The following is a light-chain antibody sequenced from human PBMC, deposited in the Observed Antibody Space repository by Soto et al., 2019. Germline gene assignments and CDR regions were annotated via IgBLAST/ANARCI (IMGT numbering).Light chain of an antibody. CDR1: QSVSSNY. CDR3: QQYGSSLWT. Sequence: ETVLTQSPGTLSLSPGEVATLSCRASQSVSSNYLAWYQQKPGQAPRLLIYGASTRATGTPARFSGSGSGTEFTLSISSLQSEDFAVYYCQQYGSSLWTFGQGTKVDIK. J-gene: IGKJ1*01. CDR2: GAS. V-gene: IGKV3-20*01.